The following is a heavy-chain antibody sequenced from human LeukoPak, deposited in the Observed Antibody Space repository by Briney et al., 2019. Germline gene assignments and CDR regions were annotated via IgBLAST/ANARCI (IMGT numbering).Heavy chain of an antibody. CDR1: GYSFTNYW. V-gene: IGHV5-51*01. D-gene: IGHD3-22*01. CDR2: IYPGDSDT. Sequence: GESLKISCKGSGYSFTNYWIGWVRQMPGKGLEWMGIIYPGDSDTRYSPSFQGQVTISADKSISTAYLQWSSLKASDTAMYYCARLDYYDSSGYYPPYYFDYWGQGTLVTVSS. CDR3: ARLDYYDSSGYYPPYYFDY. J-gene: IGHJ4*02.